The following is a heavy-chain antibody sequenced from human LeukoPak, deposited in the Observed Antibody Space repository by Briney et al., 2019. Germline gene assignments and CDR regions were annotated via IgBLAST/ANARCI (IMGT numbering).Heavy chain of an antibody. CDR2: ITNDGSST. D-gene: IGHD1-26*01. CDR1: GLTFSSHW. CDR3: ARARGSYNVGYDY. Sequence: GGSLRLSCAASGLTFSSHWMHWVRQAPGKGLVWVSRITNDGSSTTYADSVKGRFTISRDNAKNMLYLQVNSLRAEDTAVYYCARARGSYNVGYDYWGQGALVTVSS. V-gene: IGHV3-74*01. J-gene: IGHJ4*02.